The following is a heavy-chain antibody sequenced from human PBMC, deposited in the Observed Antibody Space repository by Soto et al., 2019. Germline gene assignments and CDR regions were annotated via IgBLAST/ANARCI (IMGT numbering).Heavy chain of an antibody. D-gene: IGHD3-3*01. CDR2: IYYSGST. V-gene: IGHV4-39*01. CDR1: GGSISSSSYY. J-gene: IGHJ6*03. CDR3: ARLGQWYDFWSGFEKNYSYRDV. Sequence: PSETLSLTCTVSGGSISSSSYYWGWIRQPPGKGLEWIGSIYYSGSTYYNPSLKSRVTISVDTSKNQFSLKLSSVTAADTAGYYCARLGQWYDFWSGFEKNYSYRDVWGKGTTVTVSS.